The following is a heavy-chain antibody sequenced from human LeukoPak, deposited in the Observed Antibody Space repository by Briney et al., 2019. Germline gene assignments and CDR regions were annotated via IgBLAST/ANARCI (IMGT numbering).Heavy chain of an antibody. D-gene: IGHD5-12*01. CDR1: GGTFSSYA. CDR3: ARSWLRAFDI. CDR2: IIPIFGTA. Sequence: GASVKVSCKASGGTFSSYAISWVRQAPGQGLEWMGGIIPIFGTANYAQKFQGRVTITADESTSTAYMELSSLRSEDTAVYYCARSWLRAFDIWGQGTMVTVSS. V-gene: IGHV1-69*13. J-gene: IGHJ3*02.